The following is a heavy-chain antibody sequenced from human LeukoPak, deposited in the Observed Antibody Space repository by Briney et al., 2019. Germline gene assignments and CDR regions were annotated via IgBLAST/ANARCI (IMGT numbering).Heavy chain of an antibody. CDR3: ARGDKQLVFNRNKGGFDP. Sequence: GGSLRLSCAVSGFTFSSYGMSWVRQAPGKGLEWVSAISGSGGSTYYADSVKGRFTISRDNSKNTLYLQMNSLRTEDTAVYYCARGDKQLVFNRNKGGFDPWGQGTLVTVSS. V-gene: IGHV3-23*01. J-gene: IGHJ5*02. CDR2: ISGSGGST. D-gene: IGHD6-13*01. CDR1: GFTFSSYG.